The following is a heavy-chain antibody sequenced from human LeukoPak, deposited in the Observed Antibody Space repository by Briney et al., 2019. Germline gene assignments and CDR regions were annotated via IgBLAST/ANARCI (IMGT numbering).Heavy chain of an antibody. Sequence: GGSLRLSCAASGFTFSTYGMNWVRQAPRKGLEWVSGISGSGGSTYYADSVKGRFTISRDNSKNTLYLQMNSLRAEDTAVYYCAKVISGSGSQWGQGTLVTVSS. CDR2: ISGSGGST. V-gene: IGHV3-23*01. D-gene: IGHD3-10*01. CDR1: GFTFSTYG. J-gene: IGHJ4*02. CDR3: AKVISGSGSQ.